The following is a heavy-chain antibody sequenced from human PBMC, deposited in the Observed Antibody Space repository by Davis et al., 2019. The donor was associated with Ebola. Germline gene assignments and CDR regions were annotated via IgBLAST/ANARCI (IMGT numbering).Heavy chain of an antibody. Sequence: SETLSLTCTVSGGSISSGDYYWSWIRQPPGKGLEWIGYIYYSGSTYYNPSLKSRVTISVDTSKNQFSLKLSSVTASDTAVYYCARDRGYYYGMDVWGQGTTVTVSS. CDR1: GGSISSGDYY. CDR3: ARDRGYYYGMDV. J-gene: IGHJ6*02. V-gene: IGHV4-30-4*01. CDR2: IYYSGST.